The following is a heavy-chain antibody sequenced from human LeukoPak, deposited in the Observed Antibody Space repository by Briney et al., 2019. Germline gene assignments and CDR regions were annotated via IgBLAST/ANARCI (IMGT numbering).Heavy chain of an antibody. V-gene: IGHV4-34*01. Sequence: SETLSLTCAVYGGSFSGYYWSWIRQPPGKGLEWIGEINHSGSTNYNPSLKSRVTISVDTSKNQFSLKLSSVTAADTAVYYCASGVVPAAMGYYYYMDVWGKGTTVTVSS. J-gene: IGHJ6*03. CDR1: GGSFSGYY. CDR2: INHSGST. D-gene: IGHD2-2*01. CDR3: ASGVVPAAMGYYYYMDV.